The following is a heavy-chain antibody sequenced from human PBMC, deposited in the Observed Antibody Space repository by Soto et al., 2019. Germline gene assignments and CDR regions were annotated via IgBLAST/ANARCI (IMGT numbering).Heavy chain of an antibody. V-gene: IGHV3-23*01. CDR2: ISGSGGST. CDR3: AKKRGIAVSNWFDP. Sequence: GGSLRLSCAASGFTFSSYAMSWVRQAPGKGLEWVSAISGSGGSTYYADSVKGRFTISRDNSKNTLYLQMNSLRAEDTAVYYCAKKRGIAVSNWFDPWGQGTLVTAPQ. D-gene: IGHD6-19*01. J-gene: IGHJ5*02. CDR1: GFTFSSYA.